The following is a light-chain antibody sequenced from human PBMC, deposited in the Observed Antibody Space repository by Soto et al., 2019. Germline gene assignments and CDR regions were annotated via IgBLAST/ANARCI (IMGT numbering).Light chain of an antibody. CDR3: AQRVWPWT. J-gene: IGKJ1*01. Sequence: EIVLTQSPGTVSLSPGERATLSCRASQSVGDWLAWYQQKPGQAPRLLIYDASNRATGIPARFSGSGSGTDFTLTISSLEPVDFAVYYCAQRVWPWTVGQGTNVEIK. CDR2: DAS. CDR1: QSVGDW. V-gene: IGKV3-11*01.